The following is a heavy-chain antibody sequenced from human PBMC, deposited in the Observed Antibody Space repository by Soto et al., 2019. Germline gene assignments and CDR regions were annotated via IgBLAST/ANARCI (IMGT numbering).Heavy chain of an antibody. J-gene: IGHJ5*02. CDR1: GGSISNYY. D-gene: IGHD6-13*01. Sequence: PSETLSLTCTVSGGSISNYYGSWIRQPPGKGLEWIGYIYYSGSTNYNPSLKSRVTISVDTSKNQFSLKLSSVTAADTAVYYCARVRYSSHIAWSDPWGQGTLVTVSS. CDR2: IYYSGST. CDR3: ARVRYSSHIAWSDP. V-gene: IGHV4-59*01.